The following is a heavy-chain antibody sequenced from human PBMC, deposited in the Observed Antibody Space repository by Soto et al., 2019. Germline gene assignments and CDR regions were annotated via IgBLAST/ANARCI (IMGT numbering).Heavy chain of an antibody. CDR1: GGSVSGGSYY. J-gene: IGHJ6*02. V-gene: IGHV4-61*01. CDR3: TRDVDFGEEAV. D-gene: IGHD3-10*01. CDR2: IYFSGST. Sequence: QVQLQESGPGRVKPSETLSLTCTVSGGSVSGGSYYWNWIRQPPGKGLEWIGYIYFSGSTNYNPSLERRVTMSIDQSKNQFSLTPRPVTAADTAVYFCTRDVDFGEEAVWGQGTTVTVSS.